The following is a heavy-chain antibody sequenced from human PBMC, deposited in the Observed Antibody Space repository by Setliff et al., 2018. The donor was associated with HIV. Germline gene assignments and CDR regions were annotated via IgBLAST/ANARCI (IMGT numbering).Heavy chain of an antibody. CDR1: GGSFSSYA. CDR2: IIPIFGTA. CDR3: ARRVPPIPSGDLDY. Sequence: SVKVSCKASGGSFSSYAISWVRQAPGQGLEWMGGIIPIFGTAKYAQKFQGRVTITTDASTSAVYMELSSLRSEDTAVYYCARRVPPIPSGDLDYWGQGTLVTVSS. V-gene: IGHV1-69*05. D-gene: IGHD4-17*01. J-gene: IGHJ4*02.